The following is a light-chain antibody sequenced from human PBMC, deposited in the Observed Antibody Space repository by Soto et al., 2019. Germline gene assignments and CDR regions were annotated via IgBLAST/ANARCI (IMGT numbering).Light chain of an antibody. Sequence: IVFTQSPSTLSLSPGERATLSCRTSQTLSSSFLAWYQQTPGQAPRLLIYDTSTRAIDIPDRFSGSGSGTDFTLTISRLEPEDFAVYYCQQYGYLGTFGQGTKVDIK. J-gene: IGKJ1*01. CDR2: DTS. V-gene: IGKV3-20*01. CDR3: QQYGYLGT. CDR1: QTLSSSF.